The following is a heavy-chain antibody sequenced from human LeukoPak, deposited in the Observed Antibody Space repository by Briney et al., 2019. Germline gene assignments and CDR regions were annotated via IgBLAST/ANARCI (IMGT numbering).Heavy chain of an antibody. J-gene: IGHJ4*02. CDR1: GGTFSSYA. Sequence: ASVKVSCKASGGTFSSYAISWVRQAPGQGLEWMGGIIPIFGTANYAQKFQGRVTITADESTSTAYMELSSLRSEDTAVYYCARGQYYYDSSGYHFDYWGQGTLVTVSS. CDR3: ARGQYYYDSSGYHFDY. V-gene: IGHV1-69*13. CDR2: IIPIFGTA. D-gene: IGHD3-22*01.